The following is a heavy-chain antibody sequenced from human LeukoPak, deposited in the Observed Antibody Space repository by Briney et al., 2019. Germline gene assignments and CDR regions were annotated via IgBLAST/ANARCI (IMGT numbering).Heavy chain of an antibody. CDR1: GGTFSSYA. J-gene: IGHJ5*02. CDR3: ARRIVGAAYNWFDP. D-gene: IGHD1-26*01. Sequence: SVKVSCKASGGTFSSYAISWVRQAPGQGLEWMGGIIPIFGTANYAQKFQGRVTITTDESTSTAYMELSSLRSEDTAVYYRARRIVGAAYNWFDPWGQGTLVTVSS. V-gene: IGHV1-69*05. CDR2: IIPIFGTA.